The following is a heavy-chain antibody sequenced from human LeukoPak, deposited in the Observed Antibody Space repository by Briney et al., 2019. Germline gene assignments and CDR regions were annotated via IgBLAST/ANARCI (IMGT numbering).Heavy chain of an antibody. Sequence: ASVKVSCKASGYTFTSYYIHWVRQAPGQGLEWMGIINPSGGSTSYAQKFQGRVTMTRDTSTSTVYMELSSLRSEDTAVYYCARNSQWLRVYYYGMDVWGQGTTVTVSS. CDR3: ARNSQWLRVYYYGMDV. CDR2: INPSGGST. J-gene: IGHJ6*02. CDR1: GYTFTSYY. V-gene: IGHV1-46*01. D-gene: IGHD6-19*01.